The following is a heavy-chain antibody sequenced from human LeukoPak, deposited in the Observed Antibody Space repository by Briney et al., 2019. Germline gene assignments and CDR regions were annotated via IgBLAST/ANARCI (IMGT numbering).Heavy chain of an antibody. CDR1: GFTFNSYG. CDR2: IRYDRSDK. CDR3: AKDEGATAGRSHAFDI. Sequence: GGSLRLSCAASGFTFNSYGMHWVRQAPGKGLEWVTFIRYDRSDKYYADSVKGRFTISRDNSKNTLYLQMNSLRTEDTAVYYCAKDEGATAGRSHAFDIWGQGTMVSVSS. D-gene: IGHD6-13*01. V-gene: IGHV3-30*02. J-gene: IGHJ3*02.